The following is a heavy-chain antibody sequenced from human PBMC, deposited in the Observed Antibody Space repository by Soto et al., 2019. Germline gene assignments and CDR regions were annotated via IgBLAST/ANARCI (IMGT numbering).Heavy chain of an antibody. J-gene: IGHJ5*02. CDR1: GITYTTYA. CDR3: ARAISGYVT. D-gene: IGHD5-12*01. V-gene: IGHV1-3*04. CDR2: INTGNGNT. Sequence: QVQLVQSGAEVKKPGASVKVSCKASGITYTTYAIHWVRQAPGQGLEWRGWINTGNGNTRYSQRFQARVTLTTDTSANTAYMDLSSLTSEDTAVYYCARAISGYVTWGQGTLFTVAS.